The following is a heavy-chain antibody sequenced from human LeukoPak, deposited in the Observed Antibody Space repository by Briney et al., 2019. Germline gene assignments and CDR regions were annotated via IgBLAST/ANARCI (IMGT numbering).Heavy chain of an antibody. Sequence: PGGSLRLSCEGSAFIFSGHWMNWVRQTPGKGLEWVASIKEDGSERQYVDSVKGRFSISRDNTKGSLFLQLNSLRAEDTAVYYCAKAGTGTNMIFDYWGQGTLVTVSS. V-gene: IGHV3-7*03. CDR3: AKAGTGTNMIFDY. CDR1: AFIFSGHW. CDR2: IKEDGSER. D-gene: IGHD1-1*01. J-gene: IGHJ4*02.